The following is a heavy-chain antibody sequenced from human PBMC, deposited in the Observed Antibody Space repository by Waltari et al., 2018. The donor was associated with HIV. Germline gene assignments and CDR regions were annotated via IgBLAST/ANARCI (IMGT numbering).Heavy chain of an antibody. CDR1: GITFSNAW. D-gene: IGHD3-16*01. V-gene: IGHV3-15*01. J-gene: IGHJ4*02. Sequence: EVKLVESGGGLVKPGGSLRLSCAASGITFSNAWMSWVRQAPGKGLEWVGRSKSKTDGGTTDYAAPVKGRFTISRDDSKNTLYLQMNSLKTEDTAVYYCTTGGEDWGQGTLVTVSS. CDR2: SKSKTDGGTT. CDR3: TTGGED.